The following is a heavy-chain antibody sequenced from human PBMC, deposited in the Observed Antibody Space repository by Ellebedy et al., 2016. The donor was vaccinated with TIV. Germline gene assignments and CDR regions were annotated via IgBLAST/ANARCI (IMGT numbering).Heavy chain of an antibody. CDR3: ASDRGNYGGAPYNGMDI. CDR2: IRFDGNNA. CDR1: GFTFSDAW. V-gene: IGHV3-30*02. J-gene: IGHJ6*02. D-gene: IGHD3-10*01. Sequence: GGSLRLSCVASGFTFSDAWMIWVRQAPGKGLEWVAFIRFDGNNAYYADSAKGRFTISRDNSKNTLYLQMDSLRVKETAVYYCASDRGNYGGAPYNGMDIWGQGTTVTVSS.